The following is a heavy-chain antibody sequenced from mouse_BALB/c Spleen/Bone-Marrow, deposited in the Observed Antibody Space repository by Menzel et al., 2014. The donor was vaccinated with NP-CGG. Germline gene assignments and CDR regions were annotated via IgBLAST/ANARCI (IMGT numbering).Heavy chain of an antibody. CDR1: GYSFTGYN. Sequence: EVKLMESGPELEKPGASVKISCKASGYSFTGYNMNWVKQSNGKSLEWIGNIDPSYGGISYNQKFKGKATLTVDKSSNTAYMQLKSLTSEDSAVYYCAISIEYRPLDYWGQGTLVTVSA. CDR3: AISIEYRPLDY. D-gene: IGHD2-14*01. J-gene: IGHJ3*01. V-gene: IGHV1-39*01. CDR2: IDPSYGGI.